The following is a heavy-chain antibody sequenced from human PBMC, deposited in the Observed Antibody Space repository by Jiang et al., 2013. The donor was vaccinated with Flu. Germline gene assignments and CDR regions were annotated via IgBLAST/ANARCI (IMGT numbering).Heavy chain of an antibody. CDR2: MHHSGSN. D-gene: IGHD3-22*01. CDR3: ARGSGYDDSSGYRLDL. Sequence: GPGLVKPSGTLSLTCAVSGGSISSSNWWSWVRQPPGKGLEWIGEMHHSGSNNYNPSLKSRVIISVDKSKNQLSLKLTSVTAADTAVYYCARGSGYDDSSGYRLDLWGRGTLVTVSS. J-gene: IGHJ2*01. V-gene: IGHV4-4*02. CDR1: GGSISSSNW.